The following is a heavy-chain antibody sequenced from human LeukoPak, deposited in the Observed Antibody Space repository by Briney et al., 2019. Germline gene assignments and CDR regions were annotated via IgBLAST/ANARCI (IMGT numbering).Heavy chain of an antibody. CDR1: GGSISSYY. J-gene: IGHJ4*02. CDR3: ARAEGYSYGPVFDY. Sequence: SETLSLTCTVSGGSISSYYWSWIRQPPGKGLEWIGCIYYSGSTNYNPSLKSRVTISVDTSKNQFSLKLSSVTAADTAVYYCARAEGYSYGPVFDYWGQGTLVTVSS. D-gene: IGHD5-18*01. V-gene: IGHV4-59*01. CDR2: IYYSGST.